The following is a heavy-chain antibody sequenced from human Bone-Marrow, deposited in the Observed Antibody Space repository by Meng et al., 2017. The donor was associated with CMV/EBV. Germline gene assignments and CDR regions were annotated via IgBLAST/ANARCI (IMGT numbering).Heavy chain of an antibody. CDR2: IRYDGSNK. J-gene: IGHJ4*02. D-gene: IGHD1-1*01. V-gene: IGHV3-30*02. CDR1: GFTFSSYG. Sequence: LSLTCAASGFTFSSYGMHWVRQAPGKGLEWVAFIRYDGSNKYYADSVKGRFTISRDNSKNSLYLQLNNLRLEDTAVYYCARGLNWRGYWGQGTLVTVSS. CDR3: ARGLNWRGY.